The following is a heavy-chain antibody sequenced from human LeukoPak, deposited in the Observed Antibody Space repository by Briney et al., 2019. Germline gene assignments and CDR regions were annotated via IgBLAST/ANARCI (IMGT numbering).Heavy chain of an antibody. J-gene: IGHJ3*02. CDR3: ATKLYSSSWYYAFDI. CDR1: GYTFTSYA. D-gene: IGHD6-13*01. Sequence: ASVKVSCKASGYTFTSYAMNWVRQAPGRGLEWMGWINTNTGNPTYAQGFTGRFVFSLDTSVSTAYLQISSLKAEDTAVYYCATKLYSSSWYYAFDIWGQGTMVTVSS. V-gene: IGHV7-4-1*02. CDR2: INTNTGNP.